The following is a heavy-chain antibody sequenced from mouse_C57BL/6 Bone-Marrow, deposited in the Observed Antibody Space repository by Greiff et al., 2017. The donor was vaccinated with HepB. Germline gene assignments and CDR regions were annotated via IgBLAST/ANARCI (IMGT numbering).Heavy chain of an antibody. CDR3: ASDGNYPSWFAY. D-gene: IGHD2-1*01. CDR1: GYSFTGYY. V-gene: IGHV1-42*01. Sequence: EVKLQQSGPELVKPGASVKISCKASGYSFTGYYMNWVKQSPEKSLEWIGEINPSTGGTTYNQKFKAKATLTVDKSSSTAYMQLKSLTSEDSAVYYCASDGNYPSWFAYWGQGTLVTVSA. J-gene: IGHJ3*01. CDR2: INPSTGGT.